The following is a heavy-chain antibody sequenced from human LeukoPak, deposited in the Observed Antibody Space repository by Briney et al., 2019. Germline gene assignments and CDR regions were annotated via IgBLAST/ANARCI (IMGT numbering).Heavy chain of an antibody. D-gene: IGHD3-9*01. J-gene: IGHJ4*02. V-gene: IGHV4-59*01. Sequence: SETLSLTCTVSDTSINTYYWSWIRQPPGKGLEWIGYISHIGSTNYNPSLKSRVTISVDTSKNQFSLMVRSVTAADTAVYYCARGSHWLQPSAPPFDYWGQGTMVTVSS. CDR1: DTSINTYY. CDR2: ISHIGST. CDR3: ARGSHWLQPSAPPFDY.